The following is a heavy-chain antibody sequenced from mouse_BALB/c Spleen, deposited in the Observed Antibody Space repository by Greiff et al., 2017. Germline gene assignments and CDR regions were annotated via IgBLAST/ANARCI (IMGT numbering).Heavy chain of an antibody. D-gene: IGHD2-14*01. CDR1: GFTFSDYY. CDR2: ISDGGSYT. CDR3: ARVYYRYGMDY. Sequence: EVQGVESGGGLVKPGGSLKLSCAASGFTFSDYYMYWVRQTPEKRLEWVATISDGGSYTYYPDSVKGRFTISRDNAKNNLYLQMSSLKSEDTAMYYCARVYYRYGMDYWGQGTSVTVSS. J-gene: IGHJ4*01. V-gene: IGHV5-4*02.